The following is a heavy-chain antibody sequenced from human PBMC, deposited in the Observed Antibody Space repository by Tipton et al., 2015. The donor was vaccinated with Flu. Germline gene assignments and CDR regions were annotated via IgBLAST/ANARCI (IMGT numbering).Heavy chain of an antibody. CDR2: IHHTGTT. CDR1: GDSIASDYY. V-gene: IGHV4-38-2*01. D-gene: IGHD4-11*01. Sequence: LRLSCSVSGDSIASDYYWGWIRQPPGKGLEWIGNIHHTGTTYYNPSLRSRVTILRDKSKNQFSLKLSFVAATDTAVYYCARRDYSNYVSVPKNWFDSWGQGILVTVSP. J-gene: IGHJ5*01. CDR3: ARRDYSNYVSVPKNWFDS.